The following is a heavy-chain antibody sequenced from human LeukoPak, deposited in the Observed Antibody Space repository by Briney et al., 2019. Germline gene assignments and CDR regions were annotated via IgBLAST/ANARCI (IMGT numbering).Heavy chain of an antibody. CDR1: GYILTDYY. D-gene: IGHD3-22*01. J-gene: IGHJ4*02. CDR2: IKANSGGT. V-gene: IGHV1-2*02. Sequence: ASVKVSCKASGYILTDYYMHWVRQAPGQGLEWMGWIKANSGGTKYAQKFQGRVTMTRDTSISTAYMELSRLRSDDTAVYYCARDPDDSSDSHFDYWGQGTLVTVSS. CDR3: ARDPDDSSDSHFDY.